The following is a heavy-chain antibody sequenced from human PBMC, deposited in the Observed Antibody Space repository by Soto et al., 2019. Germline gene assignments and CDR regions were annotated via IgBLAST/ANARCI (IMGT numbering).Heavy chain of an antibody. J-gene: IGHJ4*02. D-gene: IGHD4-17*01. CDR3: GKDGAVSDYTYLDY. CDR1: GFTFDDYS. V-gene: IGHV3-43*01. CDR2: ISWVGRST. Sequence: EVQLVESGGVVVQPGGSLRLSCAASGFTFDDYSMHWVRQAPGKGLEWVSLISWVGRSTYYADSVKARFTISRDNSKNSLYLQMNSLTTEDTAFYYCGKDGAVSDYTYLDYWGQGALVTVSS.